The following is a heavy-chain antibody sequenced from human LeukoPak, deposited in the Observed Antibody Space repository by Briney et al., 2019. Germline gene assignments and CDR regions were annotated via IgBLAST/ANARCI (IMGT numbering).Heavy chain of an antibody. CDR2: IYPGDSDT. D-gene: IGHD5-12*01. Sequence: GESLKISCKGSGYSFTSYWIGWVRQMPGKGLEWMGIIYPGDSDTRYGPSFQGQVTISADKSISTAYLQWSSLKASDTAMYYCARPLRGVASAFDIWGQGTMVTVSS. CDR1: GYSFTSYW. J-gene: IGHJ3*02. CDR3: ARPLRGVASAFDI. V-gene: IGHV5-51*01.